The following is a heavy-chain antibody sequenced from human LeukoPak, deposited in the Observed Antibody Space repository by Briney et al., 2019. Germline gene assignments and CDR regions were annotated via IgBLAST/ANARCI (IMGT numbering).Heavy chain of an antibody. Sequence: SLRLSCAASGFTFSSYGMNWVRQAPGKGLEWVSGISWNSGSIGYADSVKGRFTISRDNAKNSLYLQMNSLRAEDTALYYCAKDPYSNYYYGMDVWGQGTTATVSS. J-gene: IGHJ6*02. D-gene: IGHD4-11*01. CDR1: GFTFSSYG. V-gene: IGHV3-9*01. CDR3: AKDPYSNYYYGMDV. CDR2: ISWNSGSI.